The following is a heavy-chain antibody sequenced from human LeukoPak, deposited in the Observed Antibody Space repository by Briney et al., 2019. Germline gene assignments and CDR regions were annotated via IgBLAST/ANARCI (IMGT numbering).Heavy chain of an antibody. CDR2: IIPVFNIA. D-gene: IGHD3-16*01. J-gene: IGHJ4*02. V-gene: IGHV1-69*04. Sequence: ASVKVSCKTSGGTFSCYGIVWVRQAPGQGLEWLGRIIPVFNIANYARKFQGRVSITADKSTTTAYMELTSLTSEDTAVYFCARDEGILGSHFWGQGTLVTVSS. CDR1: GGTFSCYG. CDR3: ARDEGILGSHF.